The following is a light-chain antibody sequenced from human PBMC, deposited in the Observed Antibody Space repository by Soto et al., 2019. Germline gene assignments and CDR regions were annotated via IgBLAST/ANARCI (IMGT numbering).Light chain of an antibody. J-gene: IGLJ1*01. Sequence: QSVLTQPPSVSAAPGQKVTISCSGSSSDIGNNYVSWYQHLPGTAPKLLIYENNKRPSGIPDRFSGSKSGTSATLGITGLQTGDGADYYCGTWDSSLSADVFGTGTKVTVL. CDR2: ENN. CDR1: SSDIGNNY. V-gene: IGLV1-51*02. CDR3: GTWDSSLSADV.